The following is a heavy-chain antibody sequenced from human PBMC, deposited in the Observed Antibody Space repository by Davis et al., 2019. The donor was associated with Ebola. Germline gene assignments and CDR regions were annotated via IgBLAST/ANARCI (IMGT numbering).Heavy chain of an antibody. CDR3: ARKLTGNYFDY. Sequence: SGPTLVKPTETLTLTCTVSGFSLSNDRMGVSWIRQPPGKALEWLAHVFSNGAKSYSASLKSRLTISRDTSKSQVVLTMTNMDPVDTATYYCARKLTGNYFDYWGQGTLVTVSS. D-gene: IGHD7-27*01. V-gene: IGHV2-26*01. CDR1: GFSLSNDRMG. J-gene: IGHJ4*02. CDR2: VFSNGAK.